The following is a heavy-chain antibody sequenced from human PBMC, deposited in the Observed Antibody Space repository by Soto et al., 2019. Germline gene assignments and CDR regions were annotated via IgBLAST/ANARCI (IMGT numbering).Heavy chain of an antibody. V-gene: IGHV5-10-1*01. Sequence: GESLKISCQGSGYSFAGYWITWVRQKPGKGLEWMGRIDPSDSQTYYSPSFRGHVTIPVTKSITTVFLQWSSLRASDTAMYYCARQIYDSDTGPNFQYYFESWGQGTPVTVSS. J-gene: IGHJ4*02. D-gene: IGHD3-22*01. CDR1: GYSFAGYW. CDR2: IDPSDSQT. CDR3: ARQIYDSDTGPNFQYYFES.